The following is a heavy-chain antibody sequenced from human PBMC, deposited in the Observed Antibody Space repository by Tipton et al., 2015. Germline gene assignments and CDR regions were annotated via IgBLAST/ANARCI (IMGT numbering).Heavy chain of an antibody. CDR3: ARDAGRYYDSSGLSWYFDL. V-gene: IGHV4-38-2*02. CDR1: AYSISSDYY. J-gene: IGHJ2*01. D-gene: IGHD3-22*01. Sequence: TLSLTCAVSAYSISSDYYWGRIRQPPGKGLEWIGSISHSGNTYYNPSLKSRVTISVDTSKNQFSLKLSSVTAADTAVYYCARDAGRYYDSSGLSWYFDLWGRGTLVTVSS. CDR2: ISHSGNT.